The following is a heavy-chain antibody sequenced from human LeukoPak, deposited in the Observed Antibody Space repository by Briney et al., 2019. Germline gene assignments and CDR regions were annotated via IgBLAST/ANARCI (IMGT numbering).Heavy chain of an antibody. CDR3: ARGSQVDDFWSGYRAPLDY. CDR2: ISYDGSNK. J-gene: IGHJ4*02. D-gene: IGHD3-3*01. CDR1: GFTFSSYA. V-gene: IGHV3-30-3*01. Sequence: PGGSLRLSCAASGFTFSSYAMHWVRQAPGKGLEWVAVISYDGSNKYYADSVKGRFTISRDNSKNTLYPQMNSLRAEDTAVYFCARGSQVDDFWSGYRAPLDYWGQGTLVTVSS.